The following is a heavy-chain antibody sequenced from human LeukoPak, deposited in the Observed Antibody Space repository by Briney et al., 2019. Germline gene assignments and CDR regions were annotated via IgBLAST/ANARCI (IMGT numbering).Heavy chain of an antibody. CDR2: ISGSGGST. CDR1: GLTFSSYA. J-gene: IGHJ4*02. Sequence: PGGSLRLSCVASGLTFSSYAMSWVRQAPGKGLEWVSAISGSGGSTYYADSVKGRFTISRDNSKNTLYLQMNSLRAEDTAVYYCAKGDSSSAELDYWGQGTLVTVSS. V-gene: IGHV3-23*01. CDR3: AKGDSSSAELDY. D-gene: IGHD6-6*01.